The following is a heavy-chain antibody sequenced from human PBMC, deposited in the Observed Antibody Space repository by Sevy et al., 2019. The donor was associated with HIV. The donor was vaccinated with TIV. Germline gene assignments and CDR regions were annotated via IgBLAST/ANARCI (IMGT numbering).Heavy chain of an antibody. CDR3: ARQVKERGKVVITTCFDY. J-gene: IGHJ4*02. CDR2: IYYSGST. Sequence: SETLSLTCTVSAGSISSSSYYWGWIRQPPGKGLEWIGSIYYSGSTYYNPSLKSRVTISVDTSKNQFSLKLSSVTAADTAVYYCARQVKERGKVVITTCFDYWGQGTLVTVSS. V-gene: IGHV4-39*01. D-gene: IGHD3-22*01. CDR1: AGSISSSSYY.